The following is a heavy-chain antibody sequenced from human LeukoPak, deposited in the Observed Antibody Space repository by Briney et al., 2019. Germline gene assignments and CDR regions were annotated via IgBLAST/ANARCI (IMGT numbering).Heavy chain of an antibody. V-gene: IGHV4-34*01. J-gene: IGHJ6*04. CDR3: ARGHGMDV. CDR2: INHSGST. Sequence: SETLSLTCAVYGRSFSGYYWSWIRQPPGKGLEWIGEINHSGSTNYNPSLKSRVTISVDTSKNQFSLKLSSVTAADTAVYYCARGHGMDVWGKGTTVTVSS. CDR1: GRSFSGYY.